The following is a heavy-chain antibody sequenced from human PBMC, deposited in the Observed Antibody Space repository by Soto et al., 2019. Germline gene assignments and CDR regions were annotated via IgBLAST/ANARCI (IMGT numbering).Heavy chain of an antibody. CDR3: ARDRTVDTAAGF. CDR2: ISTYNGNT. CDR1: GYTFTTFG. Sequence: GASVKVSCKASGYTFTTFGFNWVRQAPGQGLEWMGWISTYNGNTNCAQKFQGRVTMTTDTSTSTAYMELRSLTSDDTGTYYCARDRTVDTAAGFWGQGTLVTVSS. J-gene: IGHJ4*02. V-gene: IGHV1-18*01. D-gene: IGHD5-18*01.